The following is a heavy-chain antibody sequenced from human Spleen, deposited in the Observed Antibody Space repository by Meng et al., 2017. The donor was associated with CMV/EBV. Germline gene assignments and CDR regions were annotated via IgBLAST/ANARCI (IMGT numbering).Heavy chain of an antibody. Sequence: SGGTFSNYGVNWVRQAPGQGLEWMGGIIPILGTANYARKFRGRVTIATDESTTTAYMELSSLRSDDTAVYYCAREGVVGTTIYFDYWGQGTLVTVSS. V-gene: IGHV1-69*05. CDR1: GGTFSNYG. CDR2: IIPILGTA. J-gene: IGHJ4*02. D-gene: IGHD1-1*01. CDR3: AREGVVGTTIYFDY.